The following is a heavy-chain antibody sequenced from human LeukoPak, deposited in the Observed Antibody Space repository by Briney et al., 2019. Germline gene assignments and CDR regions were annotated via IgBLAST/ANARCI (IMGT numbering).Heavy chain of an antibody. CDR1: GYTFTSYG. Sequence: GASVKVSCKASGYTFTSYGISWVRQAPGQGLEWMGWISAYNGNTNYAQKLQGRVTITTDTSTSTAYMELRSLRSDDTAVYYCARKLYDSSRYGQTYYFDNWGQGTLVTVSS. D-gene: IGHD3-22*01. CDR2: ISAYNGNT. CDR3: ARKLYDSSRYGQTYYFDN. J-gene: IGHJ4*02. V-gene: IGHV1-18*01.